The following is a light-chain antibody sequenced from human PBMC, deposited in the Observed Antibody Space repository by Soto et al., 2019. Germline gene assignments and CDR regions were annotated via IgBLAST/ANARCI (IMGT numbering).Light chain of an antibody. Sequence: DIQMTQSPSSLSASXXDRVXITCPASQDISNYLNWYQQKPGKAPKXXIYGASSLQSGVPSRFSGSGSGTDFTLTISSLQPEDFATYYCQQANSFPITFGQGTRLEIK. CDR2: GAS. V-gene: IGKV1-39*01. CDR1: QDISNY. CDR3: QQANSFPIT. J-gene: IGKJ5*01.